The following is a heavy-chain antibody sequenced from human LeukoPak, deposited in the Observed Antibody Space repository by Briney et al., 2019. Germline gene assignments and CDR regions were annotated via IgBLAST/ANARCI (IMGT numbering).Heavy chain of an antibody. CDR3: ARPAVVVTTPNDAFDI. D-gene: IGHD3-22*01. V-gene: IGHV5-51*01. CDR1: GYSFTSYW. J-gene: IGHJ3*02. Sequence: RGESLKISCKGSGYSFTSYWIGWVRQMPGKGLEWMGIIYPGDSDTRYSPSFQGQVTISADKSISTAYLQWSSLKASDTAMYYCARPAVVVTTPNDAFDIWGQGTMVTVSS. CDR2: IYPGDSDT.